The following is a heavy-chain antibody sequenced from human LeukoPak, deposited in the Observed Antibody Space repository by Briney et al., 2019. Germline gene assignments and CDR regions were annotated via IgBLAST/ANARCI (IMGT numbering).Heavy chain of an antibody. Sequence: ASVKVSCKASGYTFTAYYMHWLRQAPGQGLQWMGWINPNSGDTNYAQNSQGRVTMTRDTSISTAYMELSRLRSDDTAVYYCARDFRAAMVSDWFDPWGQGTLVTVSS. V-gene: IGHV1-2*02. J-gene: IGHJ5*02. CDR3: ARDFRAAMVSDWFDP. CDR2: INPNSGDT. D-gene: IGHD5-18*01. CDR1: GYTFTAYY.